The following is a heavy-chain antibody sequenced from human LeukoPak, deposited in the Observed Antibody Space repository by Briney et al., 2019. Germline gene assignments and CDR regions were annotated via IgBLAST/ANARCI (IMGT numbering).Heavy chain of an antibody. D-gene: IGHD6-13*01. CDR2: MYPGDSDT. CDR3: ARLVGQQLSDLEFDY. J-gene: IGHJ4*02. Sequence: GESLKTSCKGSGYSFTSYWIGWVRQMPGKGLEWMGIMYPGDSDTRYSPSFQGQVTISADKSISTAYLQWSSLKASDTAMYYCARLVGQQLSDLEFDYWGQGTLVTVSS. CDR1: GYSFTSYW. V-gene: IGHV5-51*01.